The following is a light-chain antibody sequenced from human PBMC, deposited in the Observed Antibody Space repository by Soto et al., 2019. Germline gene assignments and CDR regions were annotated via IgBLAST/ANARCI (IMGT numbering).Light chain of an antibody. Sequence: EIVLTQSPATLSLSPGERATLSCRASQSVFRSLAWYQQRPGQAPRLLISDASNRATGVPARFSGSGSGTDFTLTISSLEPEDFAVYYCQQRNILPLTFGGATKVEIK. CDR3: QQRNILPLT. CDR1: QSVFRS. J-gene: IGKJ4*01. V-gene: IGKV3-11*01. CDR2: DAS.